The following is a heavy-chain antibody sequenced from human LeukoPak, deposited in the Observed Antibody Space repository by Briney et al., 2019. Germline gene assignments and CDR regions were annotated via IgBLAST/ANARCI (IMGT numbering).Heavy chain of an antibody. Sequence: GGSLRLSCAASGFTFSNYAMNWVRQAPGKGLEWVSTISDSGGSTYYADSVKGRFTISRDNSKKTLYLQINSLRAEETAVYYCARLKPTYYDILTGSESGYWGQGTLVTVSS. D-gene: IGHD3-9*01. V-gene: IGHV3-23*01. CDR1: GFTFSNYA. CDR3: ARLKPTYYDILTGSESGY. CDR2: ISDSGGST. J-gene: IGHJ4*02.